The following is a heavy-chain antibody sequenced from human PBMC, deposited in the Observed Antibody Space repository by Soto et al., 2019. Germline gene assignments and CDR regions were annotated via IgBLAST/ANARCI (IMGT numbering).Heavy chain of an antibody. CDR3: AKGEDVGINWFDP. Sequence: PGGSLRLSCAAFGFTFRSYAMSWVRQAPGKGLEWVSVISGGGGSTYYADSMKGRFTISRDNSKNTLYLQMNSLRAEDTAVYYCAKGEDVGINWFDPWGQGTLVTVSS. D-gene: IGHD2-15*01. J-gene: IGHJ5*02. V-gene: IGHV3-23*01. CDR2: ISGGGGST. CDR1: GFTFRSYA.